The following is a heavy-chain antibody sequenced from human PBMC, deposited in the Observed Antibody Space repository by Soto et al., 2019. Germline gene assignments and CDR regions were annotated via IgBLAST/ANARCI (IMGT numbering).Heavy chain of an antibody. CDR3: ARFRRNYFDH. CDR2: INYVGRTS. J-gene: IGHJ4*02. CDR1: GDSXSGFY. Sequence: QVQXQESGPGLVKPSETLSLTCTVSGDSXSGFYWSXXRXXPGKGLEWIGYINYVGRTSYYSPSLQSRVTISLDSSKNQFSLTLSSVTAADTAVYFCARFRRNYFDHWGQGTLVTVSS. D-gene: IGHD3-10*01. V-gene: IGHV4-59*01.